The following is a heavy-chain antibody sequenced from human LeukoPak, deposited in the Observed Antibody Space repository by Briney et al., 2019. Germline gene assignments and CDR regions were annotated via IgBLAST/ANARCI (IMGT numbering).Heavy chain of an antibody. J-gene: IGHJ4*02. CDR3: ARKYCSGGSCKFDY. D-gene: IGHD2-15*01. CDR1: GYSFPSYW. Sequence: GESLKISCKGSGYSFPSYWIAWVRQMPGKGLEWLGIIYPGDSDTRYSPSFQGQVTISADKSISTAYLQWSSLKASDTAMYYCARKYCSGGSCKFDYWGQGTLVTVSS. CDR2: IYPGDSDT. V-gene: IGHV5-51*01.